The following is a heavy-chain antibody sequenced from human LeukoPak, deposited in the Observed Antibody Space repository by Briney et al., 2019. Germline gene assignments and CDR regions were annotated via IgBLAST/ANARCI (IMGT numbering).Heavy chain of an antibody. J-gene: IGHJ4*02. CDR2: IIPILGIA. CDR1: GGSFSSYA. CDR3: AREPGLVGATTSVDY. D-gene: IGHD1-26*01. Sequence: SVKVSCKASGGSFSSYALSWVRQAPGQGLEWMGRIIPILGIANYAQKFQGRVTITADKSTSTAYMELSSLRSEDTAVYYCAREPGLVGATTSVDYWGQGTLVTVSS. V-gene: IGHV1-69*04.